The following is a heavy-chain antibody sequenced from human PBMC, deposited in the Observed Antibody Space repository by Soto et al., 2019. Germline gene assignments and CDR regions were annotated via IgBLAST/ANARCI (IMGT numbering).Heavy chain of an antibody. CDR1: GGTFSSYA. CDR3: ARDIPSDSSGYYPDAFDI. Sequence: SVKVSCKASGGTFSSYAISRVRQAPGQGLEWMGGIIPIFGTANYAQKFQGRVTITADESTSTAYMELSSLRSEDTAVYYCARDIPSDSSGYYPDAFDIWGQGTMVTVS. V-gene: IGHV1-69*13. CDR2: IIPIFGTA. D-gene: IGHD3-22*01. J-gene: IGHJ3*02.